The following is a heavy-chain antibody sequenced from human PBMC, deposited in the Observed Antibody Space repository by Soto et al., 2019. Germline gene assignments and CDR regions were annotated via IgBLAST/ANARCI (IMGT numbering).Heavy chain of an antibody. CDR1: GFTFSSYA. V-gene: IGHV3-30-3*01. CDR3: ARGAXGSGSYPPYYYYYGMDV. J-gene: IGHJ6*02. D-gene: IGHD3-10*01. Sequence: GGSLRLSCAASGFTFSSYAMHWVRQAPGKGLEWVAVISYDGSNKYYADSVKGRFTISRDNSKNTLYLQMNSLRAEDTAVYYCARGAXGSGSYPPYYYYYGMDVWGQGTTVTVSS. CDR2: ISYDGSNK.